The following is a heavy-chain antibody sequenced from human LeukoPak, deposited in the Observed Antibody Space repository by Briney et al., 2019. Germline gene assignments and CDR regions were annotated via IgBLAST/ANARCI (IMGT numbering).Heavy chain of an antibody. J-gene: IGHJ3*02. CDR3: ATIWSSRDAFDI. CDR1: GYTLTELS. D-gene: IGHD6-13*01. CDR2: FDPEDGET. V-gene: IGHV1-24*01. Sequence: ASVKASCKVSGYTLTELSMHWVRQAPGKGLEWMGGFDPEDGETIYAQKFQGRVTMPEDTSTDTAYMELSSLRSEDTAVYYCATIWSSRDAFDIWGQGTMVTVSS.